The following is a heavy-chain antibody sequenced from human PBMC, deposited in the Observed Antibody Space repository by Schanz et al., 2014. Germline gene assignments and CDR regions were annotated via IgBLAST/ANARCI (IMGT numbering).Heavy chain of an antibody. D-gene: IGHD3-22*01. CDR3: ARVHHYDPSGWGYFDY. V-gene: IGHV3-66*01. CDR1: GFTFSDYY. CDR2: IYSGIGA. J-gene: IGHJ4*02. Sequence: VPLVESGGGLVKPGGSLRLSCAASGFTFSDYYMSWIRQAPGKGLEWVSVIYSGIGAYYADSVKDRFTVSRDNSKNTVYIQMNRLRAEDTAVYYCARVHHYDPSGWGYFDYWGQGALVTVSS.